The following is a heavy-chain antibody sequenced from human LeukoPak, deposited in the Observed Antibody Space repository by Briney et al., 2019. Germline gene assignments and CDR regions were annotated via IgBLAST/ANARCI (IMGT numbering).Heavy chain of an antibody. D-gene: IGHD3-10*01. J-gene: IGHJ4*02. Sequence: GGSLRLSCAASGFTFSSHGIHWVRQAPGKGLEWVAFIRSDAINKYYADPVKGRFTISRDNSKNTLYLQLSSLRAEDTAVYYCARDRSESYYLFDYWGQGTLVTVSS. CDR3: ARDRSESYYLFDY. CDR1: GFTFSSHG. CDR2: IRSDAINK. V-gene: IGHV3-30*02.